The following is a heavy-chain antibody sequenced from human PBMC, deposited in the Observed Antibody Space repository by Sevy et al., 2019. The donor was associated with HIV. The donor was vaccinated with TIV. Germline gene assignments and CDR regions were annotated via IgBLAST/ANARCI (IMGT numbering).Heavy chain of an antibody. Sequence: GGSLRLSCAVSGFSFSHYAFHWVRQAPGKGLEWVSLISYDGTYKYYADLVKGRFTISRDNSKNTLYLQMNSLRGNDTAVYYCARVAVSYCTNDCYHRFDYWGPGALVTVSS. CDR2: ISYDGTYK. D-gene: IGHD2-8*01. V-gene: IGHV3-30-3*01. CDR1: GFSFSHYA. J-gene: IGHJ4*02. CDR3: ARVAVSYCTNDCYHRFDY.